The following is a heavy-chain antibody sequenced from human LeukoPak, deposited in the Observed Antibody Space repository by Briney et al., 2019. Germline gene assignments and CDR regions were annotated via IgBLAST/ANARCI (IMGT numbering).Heavy chain of an antibody. CDR2: IKSKTDGGTS. D-gene: IGHD1-26*01. Sequence: GGSLRLSCAPSGFIVTDAWMSWFRQAPGKGLEWVGRIKSKTDGGTSDYAAPVQGRFTISRDDAKNTLYLQMNSLKIEDTAVYYCATDPGEWEPIWGQGTMVTVSS. CDR1: GFIVTDAW. V-gene: IGHV3-15*01. CDR3: ATDPGEWEPI. J-gene: IGHJ3*02.